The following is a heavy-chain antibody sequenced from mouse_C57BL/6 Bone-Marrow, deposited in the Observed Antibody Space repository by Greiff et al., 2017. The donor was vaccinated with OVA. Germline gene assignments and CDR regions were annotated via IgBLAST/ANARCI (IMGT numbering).Heavy chain of an antibody. D-gene: IGHD1-1*01. V-gene: IGHV1-81*01. J-gene: IGHJ3*01. CDR1: GYTFTSSG. CDR3: ARAYYGSSGAY. CDR2: IYPRSGNT. Sequence: QVQLQQSGAELARPGASVKLSCKASGYTFTSSGISWVKQRTGQGLEWIGEIYPRSGNTYYNEKFKGKATLTADKSSSTAYMELRSLTSEDSAVYFCARAYYGSSGAYWGQGTLVTVSA.